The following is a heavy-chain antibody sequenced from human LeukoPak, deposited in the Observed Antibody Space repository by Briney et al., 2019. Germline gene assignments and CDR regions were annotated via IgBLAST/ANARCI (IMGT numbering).Heavy chain of an antibody. CDR2: INSDGSST. J-gene: IGHJ3*02. CDR1: RLTFSSYW. CDR3: ARVVSSSWYERGAFDI. V-gene: IGHV3-74*01. D-gene: IGHD6-13*01. Sequence: GGSLRLSCAASRLTFSSYWMHWVRQAPGKGLVWVSRINSDGSSTSYADSVKGRFTISRDNAKNTLYLQMNSLRAEDTAVYYCARVVSSSWYERGAFDIWGQGTMVTVSS.